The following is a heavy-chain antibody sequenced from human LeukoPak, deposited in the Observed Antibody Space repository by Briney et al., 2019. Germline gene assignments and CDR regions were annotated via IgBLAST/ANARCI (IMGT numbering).Heavy chain of an antibody. J-gene: IGHJ4*02. CDR1: GYTLTSYG. D-gene: IGHD2-15*01. CDR2: ISAYNGNT. V-gene: IGHV1-18*01. CDR3: ARDRRYCSGGSCYWRYFDY. Sequence: ASVKVSCKASGYTLTSYGISWVRQAPGQGLEWMGWISAYNGNTNYAQKLQGRVTMTTDTSTSTAYMELRSLRSDDTAVYYCARDRRYCSGGSCYWRYFDYWGQGTLVTVSS.